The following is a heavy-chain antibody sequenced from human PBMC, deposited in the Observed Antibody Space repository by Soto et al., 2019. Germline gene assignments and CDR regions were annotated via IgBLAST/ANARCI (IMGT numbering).Heavy chain of an antibody. Sequence: QLQLQESGPGLVKPSETLSLTCTVSGGSISSSSYYWGWIRQPPGKGLEWIGSIYYSGSTYYNPSLKSRVTISVDTSKNQFSLKLSSVTAADTAVYYCARLTLDYGDYDPYYFDYWGQGTLVTVSS. CDR1: GGSISSSSYY. CDR2: IYYSGST. CDR3: ARLTLDYGDYDPYYFDY. V-gene: IGHV4-39*01. J-gene: IGHJ4*02. D-gene: IGHD4-17*01.